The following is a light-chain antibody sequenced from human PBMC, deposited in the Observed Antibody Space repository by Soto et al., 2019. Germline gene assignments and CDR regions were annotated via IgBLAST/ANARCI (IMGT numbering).Light chain of an antibody. CDR2: GAS. CDR1: QSVIDNY. CDR3: QQRGNRPPWT. V-gene: IGKV3D-20*02. Sequence: EIVLTQSPGTLSLSPGERATLSCRASQSVIDNYLAWYQQKPGQAPRLIFYGASTRATGFPDRFSGSGSGTDFTLTISSLEPEDFAVYYCQQRGNRPPWTFGQGTKVDIK. J-gene: IGKJ1*01.